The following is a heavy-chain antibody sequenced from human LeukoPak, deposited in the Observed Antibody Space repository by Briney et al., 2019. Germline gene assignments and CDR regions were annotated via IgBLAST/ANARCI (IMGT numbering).Heavy chain of an antibody. CDR2: INNDESST. J-gene: IGHJ4*02. V-gene: IGHV3-74*01. CDR1: GFTFSSYW. CDR3: ACYGIAPPY. D-gene: IGHD2-15*01. Sequence: GGSLRLSCAAYGFTFSSYWMHWVSQAPGKGLVWVSHINNDESSTSYADSVRGRFTISRDNAKNTLYLQMNSLRTEDTAVYYCACYGIAPPYWGQGTLVTVSS.